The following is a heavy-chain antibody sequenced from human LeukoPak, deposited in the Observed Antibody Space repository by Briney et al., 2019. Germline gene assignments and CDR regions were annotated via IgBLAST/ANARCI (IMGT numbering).Heavy chain of an antibody. V-gene: IGHV1-69*05. Sequence: ASVKVSCKASGGTFSSYAISWVRQAPGLGLEWMGGIIPIFGTANYAQKFQGRVTITTDESTSTAYMELSSLRSEDTAVYYCAYQGGLFWSGYAYWGQGTLVTVSS. CDR1: GGTFSSYA. D-gene: IGHD3-3*01. CDR2: IIPIFGTA. CDR3: AYQGGLFWSGYAY. J-gene: IGHJ4*02.